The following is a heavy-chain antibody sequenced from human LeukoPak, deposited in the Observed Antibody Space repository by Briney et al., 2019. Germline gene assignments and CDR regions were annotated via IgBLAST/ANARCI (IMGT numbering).Heavy chain of an antibody. CDR1: GGSFSGYY. CDR3: AGEGGGLMVYAFDY. V-gene: IGHV4-34*01. CDR2: INHSGST. Sequence: PSETLSLTCAVYGGSFSGYYWSWIRQPPGKGLEWIGEINHSGSTNYNPSLKGRVTISVDTPKNQFSLKLSSVTAADTAVYYCAGEGGGLMVYAFDYWGQGTLVTVSS. D-gene: IGHD2-8*01. J-gene: IGHJ4*02.